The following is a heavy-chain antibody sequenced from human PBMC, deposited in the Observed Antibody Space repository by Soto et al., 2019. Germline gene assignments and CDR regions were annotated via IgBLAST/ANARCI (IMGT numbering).Heavy chain of an antibody. CDR3: ARDSSGSDYYYYGMDV. Sequence: GGSLRLSCAASGFTVSSNYMSWVRQAPGKGLEWVSVIYSGGSTYYADSVKGRFTISRHNSKNTLYLQMNSLRAEDTAVYYCARDSSGSDYYYYGMDVWGQGTTVTVSS. J-gene: IGHJ6*02. CDR1: GFTVSSNY. V-gene: IGHV3-53*04. CDR2: IYSGGST. D-gene: IGHD3-22*01.